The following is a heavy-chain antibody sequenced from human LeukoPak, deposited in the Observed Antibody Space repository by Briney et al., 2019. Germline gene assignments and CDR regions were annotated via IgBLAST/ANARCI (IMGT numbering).Heavy chain of an antibody. CDR1: GGSISSDNYF. Sequence: PSETLSLTCIVSGGSISSDNYFWGWIRQPPGKGLEWLGSMFYSGSTYYNPSLKSRVTISVDTSKNQFSLKVSSVTAADTAVYYCARHGRYCSSTSCYAFDCWGQGTLVTVSS. J-gene: IGHJ4*02. D-gene: IGHD2-2*01. V-gene: IGHV4-39*01. CDR3: ARHGRYCSSTSCYAFDC. CDR2: MFYSGST.